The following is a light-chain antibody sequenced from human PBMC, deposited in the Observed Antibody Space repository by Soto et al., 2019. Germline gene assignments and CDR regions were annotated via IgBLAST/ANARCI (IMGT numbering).Light chain of an antibody. Sequence: SSELTQPPSVSVSPGQTASITCSGHKLGDKYACWYQQKPGQSPVLVIYQDTKRPSGIPERFSGSNSGNTATLTISGTQAMDEADYYCQAWDSSTGVFGTGTKVTVL. CDR3: QAWDSSTGV. J-gene: IGLJ1*01. V-gene: IGLV3-1*01. CDR1: KLGDKY. CDR2: QDT.